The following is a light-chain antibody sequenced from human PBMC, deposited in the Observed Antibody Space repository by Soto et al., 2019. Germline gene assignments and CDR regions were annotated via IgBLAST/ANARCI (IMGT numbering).Light chain of an antibody. CDR2: QVS. CDR1: QSLVYSDGNTY. Sequence: DTVMTQTPLSSPVTLGQPASISCRSSQSLVYSDGNTYLSWLQQRPGQPPRLLIYQVSNRFSGVPDRVSGSGAGTEFTLKISRVEADDVGVYFCLQFTHFPRTFGQATNVE. CDR3: LQFTHFPRT. J-gene: IGKJ1*01. V-gene: IGKV2-24*01.